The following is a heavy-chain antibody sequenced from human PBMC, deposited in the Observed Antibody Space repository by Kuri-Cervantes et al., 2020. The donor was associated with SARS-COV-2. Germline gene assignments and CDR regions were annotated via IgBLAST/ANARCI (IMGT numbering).Heavy chain of an antibody. V-gene: IGHV4-61*05. CDR2: IYYSGST. Sequence: ESLKISCTVSGGSISSSSYYWGWIRQPPGKGLEWIGYIYYSGSTNYNPSLKSRVTISVDTSKNQFSLKLSSVTAADTAVYYCARGIVGATGEYYFDYWGQGTLVTVSS. J-gene: IGHJ4*02. D-gene: IGHD1-26*01. CDR3: ARGIVGATGEYYFDY. CDR1: GGSISSSSYY.